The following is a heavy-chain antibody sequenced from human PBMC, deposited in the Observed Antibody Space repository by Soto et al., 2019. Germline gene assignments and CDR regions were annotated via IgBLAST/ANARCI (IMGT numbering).Heavy chain of an antibody. V-gene: IGHV4-34*01. D-gene: IGHD2-2*01. J-gene: IGHJ4*02. Sequence: SETLSLTGAVYGGSFSAYYWSWIRQPPGKGLEWIGEINHSGSTNYNPSLKSRVTISVDTYKNHCSLKLSSVTAADSAVYYCARGQVRVDYWGQGTLVTVS. CDR1: GGSFSAYY. CDR2: INHSGST. CDR3: ARGQVRVDY.